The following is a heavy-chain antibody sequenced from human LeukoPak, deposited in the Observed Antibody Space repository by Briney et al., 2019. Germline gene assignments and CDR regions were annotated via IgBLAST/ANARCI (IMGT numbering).Heavy chain of an antibody. CDR1: GFTFSSYS. V-gene: IGHV3-21*01. J-gene: IGHJ4*02. D-gene: IGHD6-13*01. CDR3: AGPASSSWCNY. CDR2: ISSSSYI. Sequence: GGSLRLSCAASGFTFSSYSMNWVRQAPGKGLEWVSSISSSSYIYYADSVKGRFTISRDNAKNSLYLQMNSLRAEDTAVYYCAGPASSSWCNYWGQGTLVTVSS.